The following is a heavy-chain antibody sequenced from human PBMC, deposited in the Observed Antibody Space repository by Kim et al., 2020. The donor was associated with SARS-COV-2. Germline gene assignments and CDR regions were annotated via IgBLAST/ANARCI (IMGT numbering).Heavy chain of an antibody. CDR2: ISYDGSNK. V-gene: IGHV3-30*18. CDR3: AKAGLGYDSSSTFDY. Sequence: GGSLRLSCAASGFTFSSYGMHWVRQAPGKGLEWVAVISYDGSNKYYAASVKGRFTISRDNSKNTLYLQMNSLRAEVTAVYYCAKAGLGYDSSSTFDYWG. J-gene: IGHJ4*01. D-gene: IGHD6-6*01. CDR1: GFTFSSYG.